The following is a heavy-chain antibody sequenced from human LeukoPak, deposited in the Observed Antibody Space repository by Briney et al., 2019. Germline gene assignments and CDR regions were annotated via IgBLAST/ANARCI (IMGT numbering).Heavy chain of an antibody. D-gene: IGHD2-15*01. Sequence: GGSLRLSCAASAFTFNTYAMCWVRQAPEKGLEWVSYISNSGSTIYYADSVKGRFTISRDNAKNSLYLQMNSLRAEDTAVYYCARDSGGSSPFDYWGQGTLVTVSS. CDR3: ARDSGGSSPFDY. V-gene: IGHV3-48*03. J-gene: IGHJ4*02. CDR1: AFTFNTYA. CDR2: ISNSGSTI.